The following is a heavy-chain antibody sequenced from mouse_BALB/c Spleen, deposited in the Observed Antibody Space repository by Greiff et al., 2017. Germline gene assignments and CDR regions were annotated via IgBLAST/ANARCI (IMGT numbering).Heavy chain of an antibody. Sequence: EVKLVESGGGLVKPGGSLKLSCAASGFAFSSYDMSWVRQTPEQRLEWVAYISSGGGSTYYPDTVKGRFTISRDNAKNTLYLQLSSLKSEDTAMYYCARQEGSWFAYWGQGTLVTVSA. CDR3: ARQEGSWFAY. CDR1: GFAFSSYD. CDR2: ISSGGGST. V-gene: IGHV5-12-1*01. J-gene: IGHJ3*01.